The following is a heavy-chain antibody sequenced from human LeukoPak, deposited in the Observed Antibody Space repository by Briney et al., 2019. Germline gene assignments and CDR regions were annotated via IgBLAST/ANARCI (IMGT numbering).Heavy chain of an antibody. D-gene: IGHD3-10*01. Sequence: SETLSLTCAVYGGSFSGYYWSWIRQPPGKGLEWIGEINHSGSTNYNPSLKSRVTMSVDTSKNQFSLKLSSVTAADTAVYYCARRPMVRGVFDYWGQGTLVTVFS. CDR1: GGSFSGYY. CDR2: INHSGST. J-gene: IGHJ4*02. CDR3: ARRPMVRGVFDY. V-gene: IGHV4-34*01.